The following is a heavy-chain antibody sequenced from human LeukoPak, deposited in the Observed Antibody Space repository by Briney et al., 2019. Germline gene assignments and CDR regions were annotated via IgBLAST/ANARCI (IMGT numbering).Heavy chain of an antibody. CDR3: ARQVNSLDY. V-gene: IGHV3-30*04. D-gene: IGHD5-18*01. CDR1: GFTFSSYA. CDR2: ISYDGSNK. J-gene: IGHJ4*02. Sequence: PGGSLRLSCAASGFTFSSYAMHWVRQAPGKGLEWVAVISYDGSNKYYADSVKGRFTISRDNSKNTLYLQMNSLRAEDTAVYYCARQVNSLDYWGQGTLVTVSS.